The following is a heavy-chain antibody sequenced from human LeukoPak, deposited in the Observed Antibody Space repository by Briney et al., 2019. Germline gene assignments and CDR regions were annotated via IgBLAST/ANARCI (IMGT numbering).Heavy chain of an antibody. D-gene: IGHD2-15*01. CDR3: SRLDSGSCYDCLAFDY. Sequence: SQTLSLTCAVSGGSISGDAYYWSWIRQPPGKGLELIGYIYYSGSTYYNPSLKSRVTISVDTSKNQFSLKLSSVAAATTPGYFGSRLDSGSCYDCLAFDYWGQGTLVTVSS. J-gene: IGHJ4*02. CDR1: GGSISGDAYY. CDR2: IYYSGST. V-gene: IGHV4-30-4*08.